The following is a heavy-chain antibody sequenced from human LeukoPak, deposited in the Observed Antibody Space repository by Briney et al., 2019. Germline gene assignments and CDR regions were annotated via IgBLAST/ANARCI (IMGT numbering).Heavy chain of an antibody. CDR3: ARDVAVAGFAFDI. CDR1: GFTFSSYW. Sequence: GGSLRLSCADSGFTFSSYWMSWVRQAPGKGLEWVANIKQDGSEKYYVDSVKGRFTISRDNAKNSLYLQMNSLRAEDTAVYYCARDVAVAGFAFDIWGQGTMVTVSS. D-gene: IGHD6-19*01. J-gene: IGHJ3*02. V-gene: IGHV3-7*01. CDR2: IKQDGSEK.